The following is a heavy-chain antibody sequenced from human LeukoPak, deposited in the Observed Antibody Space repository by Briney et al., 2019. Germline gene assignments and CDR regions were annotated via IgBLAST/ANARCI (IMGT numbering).Heavy chain of an antibody. CDR3: ARDDSFQFDS. D-gene: IGHD5-18*01. CDR2: INPNTGAT. J-gene: IGHJ4*02. V-gene: IGHV1-2*02. CDR1: GYTFTAYY. Sequence: ASVKVSCKTFGYTFTAYYMHWVRPAPGQGLEWMGWINPNTGATNYAQKFQGRVTMTRATSISTAYVELSRLTSDDTAVYYCARDDSFQFDSWGQGTLVTVSS.